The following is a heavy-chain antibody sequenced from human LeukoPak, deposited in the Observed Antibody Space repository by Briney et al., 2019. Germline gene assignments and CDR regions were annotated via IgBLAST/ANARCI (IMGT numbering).Heavy chain of an antibody. J-gene: IGHJ4*02. CDR3: TSHINPPNSSGSISVY. CDR1: GFTFSGSA. CDR2: IRSKANSYAT. D-gene: IGHD6-19*01. V-gene: IGHV3-73*01. Sequence: GGSLRLSCAASGFTFSGSAMHWVRQASGKGLEWVGRIRSKANSYATAYAASVKGRFTISRDDSKNTAYLQMNSLKTEDTAVYYCTSHINPPNSSGSISVYWGQGTLVTVSS.